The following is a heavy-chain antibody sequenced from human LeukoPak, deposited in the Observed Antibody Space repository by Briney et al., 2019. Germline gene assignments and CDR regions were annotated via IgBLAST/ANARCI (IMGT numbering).Heavy chain of an antibody. CDR3: AKDLSSGWSFDS. CDR2: IWYDGSEN. J-gene: IGHJ4*02. D-gene: IGHD6-19*01. CDR1: GFIFRNHG. Sequence: GXSLRLSCGASGFIFRNHGMHWVRQAPGKGLEWVTFIWYDGSENYYADSVRGRFTISRDNPKNTVNLQMNSLRTDDTALYYCAKDLSSGWSFDSWGQGTLVTVSS. V-gene: IGHV3-30*02.